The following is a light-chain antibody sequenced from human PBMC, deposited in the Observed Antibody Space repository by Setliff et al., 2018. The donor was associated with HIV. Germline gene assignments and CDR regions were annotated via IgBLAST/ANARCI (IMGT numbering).Light chain of an antibody. V-gene: IGLV6-57*01. Sequence: PHSVSESPGKTVTISCTCNSGSIASNYVQWYQQRPGSSPTTVIYEDNHRPSGVPDRFSGSIDSSSNSASLTISGLKTEDEADYYCQSYDSNNHWVFGGGTK. CDR2: EDN. CDR3: QSYDSNNHWV. J-gene: IGLJ3*02. CDR1: SGSIASNY.